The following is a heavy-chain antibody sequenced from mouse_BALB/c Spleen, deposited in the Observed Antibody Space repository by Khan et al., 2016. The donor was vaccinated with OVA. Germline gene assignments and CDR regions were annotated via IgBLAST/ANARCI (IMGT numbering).Heavy chain of an antibody. Sequence: EVQLQESGPGLVKPSQSLSLTCTVTGYSITSDYAWNWIRQFPGNRLEWMGYIKYSGITSYNPSLESRISITRDPSKNQFFLQLNSVTTEDTATYYGARSGTISTVVVTDFDFWGQGTTLTVSS. CDR3: ARSGTISTVVVTDFDF. CDR2: IKYSGIT. CDR1: GYSITSDYA. D-gene: IGHD1-1*01. J-gene: IGHJ2*01. V-gene: IGHV3-2*02.